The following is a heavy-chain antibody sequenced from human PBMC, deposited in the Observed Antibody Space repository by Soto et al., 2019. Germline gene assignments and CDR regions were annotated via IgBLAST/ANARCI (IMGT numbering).Heavy chain of an antibody. D-gene: IGHD3-10*01. CDR1: GGSISSSSYY. J-gene: IGHJ3*02. CDR2: IYYSGST. CDR3: ARTTLVLLWFGEGWYAFDI. Sequence: PSETLSLTCTVSGGSISSSSYYWGWIRQPPGKGLEWIGSIYYSGSTYYNPSLKSRVTISVDTSKNQFSLKLSSVTAADTVVYYCARTTLVLLWFGEGWYAFDIWGQGTMVT. V-gene: IGHV4-39*01.